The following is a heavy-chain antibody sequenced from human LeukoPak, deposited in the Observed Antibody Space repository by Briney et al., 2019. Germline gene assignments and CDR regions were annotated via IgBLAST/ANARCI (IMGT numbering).Heavy chain of an antibody. Sequence: ASVKVSCKASGYTFTGQFMHWVRQAPGQGLEWMGWINPNTGDTNYAQKFQGRVTMTRDTTINTAYMDLSRLTSDDTAVYYCASYPRYMSSPPFDYWGQGTLVTVSP. J-gene: IGHJ4*02. CDR1: GYTFTGQF. V-gene: IGHV1-2*02. CDR2: INPNTGDT. CDR3: ASYPRYMSSPPFDY. D-gene: IGHD5-12*01.